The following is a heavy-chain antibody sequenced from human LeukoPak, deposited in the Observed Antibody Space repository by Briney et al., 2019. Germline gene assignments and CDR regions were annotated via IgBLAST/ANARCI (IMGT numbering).Heavy chain of an antibody. Sequence: ASVKVSCKASGYTFTSYGISWVRQASGQGLEWMGWISAYNGNTNYAQKLQGRVTMTADTSTSTAYMELRSLRSDDTAVYYCARPQRWLQWDDAFDIWGQGTMVTVSS. CDR1: GYTFTSYG. D-gene: IGHD5-24*01. CDR3: ARPQRWLQWDDAFDI. V-gene: IGHV1-18*01. J-gene: IGHJ3*02. CDR2: ISAYNGNT.